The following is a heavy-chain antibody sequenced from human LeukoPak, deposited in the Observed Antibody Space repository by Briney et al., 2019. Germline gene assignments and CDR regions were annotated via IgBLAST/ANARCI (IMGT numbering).Heavy chain of an antibody. Sequence: ASVKVSCKASGYTFTSYGISWVRQAPGQGLEWMGWISAYNGNTNYAQKLQGRVTMTTDTSTSTAYMEPSSLRSEDTAVYYCARGREQQLVQELPFDYWGQGTLVTVSS. V-gene: IGHV1-18*01. CDR1: GYTFTSYG. CDR3: ARGREQQLVQELPFDY. D-gene: IGHD6-13*01. J-gene: IGHJ4*02. CDR2: ISAYNGNT.